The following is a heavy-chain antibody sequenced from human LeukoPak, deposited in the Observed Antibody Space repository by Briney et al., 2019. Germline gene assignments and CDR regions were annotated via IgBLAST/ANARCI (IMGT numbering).Heavy chain of an antibody. D-gene: IGHD3-10*01. Sequence: SGPALVKPTQTLTLTCTFSGFSLSTSGMCVSWIRQPPGKALERLALIYWDDDKRYSPSLKSRLTITKDTSKNQVVLTMTNMDPVDTATYYCAHKLAGSGSYQDAFDIWGQGTMVTVSS. CDR3: AHKLAGSGSYQDAFDI. V-gene: IGHV2-5*08. CDR2: IYWDDDK. CDR1: GFSLSTSGMC. J-gene: IGHJ3*02.